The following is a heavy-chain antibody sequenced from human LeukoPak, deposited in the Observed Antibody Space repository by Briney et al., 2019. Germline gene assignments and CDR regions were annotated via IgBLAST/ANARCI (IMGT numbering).Heavy chain of an antibody. CDR1: GGTFSSYA. D-gene: IGHD6-13*01. J-gene: IGHJ1*01. V-gene: IGHV1-69*04. CDR3: AREPPGIAAAGTYFQH. Sequence: GASVKVSCKASGGTFSSYAISWVRQAPGQGLEWMGRIIPILGIANYAQKFQGRVTITADKSTSTAYMELSSLRSEDTAVYYCAREPPGIAAAGTYFQHWGQGTLVTVSS. CDR2: IIPILGIA.